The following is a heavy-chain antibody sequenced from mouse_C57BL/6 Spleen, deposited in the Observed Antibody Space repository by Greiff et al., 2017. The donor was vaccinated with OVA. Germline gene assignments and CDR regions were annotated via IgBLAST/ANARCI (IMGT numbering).Heavy chain of an antibody. CDR1: GYTFTDYE. D-gene: IGHD5-2*01. CDR2: IDTETGGT. V-gene: IGHV1-15*01. CDR3: TRGNTLLFDY. J-gene: IGHJ2*01. Sequence: QVQLQQSGAELVRPGASVTLSCKASGYTFTDYEMHWVKQTPVHGLEWIGAIDTETGGTAYNQKFKGKAILTADKSSSTAYMELRSLTSEDSAVYYCTRGNTLLFDYWGQGTTLTVSS.